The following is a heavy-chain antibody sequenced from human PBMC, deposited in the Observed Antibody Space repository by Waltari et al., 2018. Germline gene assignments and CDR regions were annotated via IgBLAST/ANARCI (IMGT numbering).Heavy chain of an antibody. CDR1: GFTFSSYA. Sequence: QVQLVESGGGVVQPGRSLRLSCAASGFTFSSYAMHWVRQAPGKGLEWVAVISYDGSNKYDADAVKGRFTISRDNSKNTLYLQMNSLRAEDTAVYYCAREISVFETAARHYYYMDVWGKGTTVTVSS. J-gene: IGHJ6*03. CDR3: AREISVFETAARHYYYMDV. CDR2: ISYDGSNK. V-gene: IGHV3-30-3*01. D-gene: IGHD6-6*01.